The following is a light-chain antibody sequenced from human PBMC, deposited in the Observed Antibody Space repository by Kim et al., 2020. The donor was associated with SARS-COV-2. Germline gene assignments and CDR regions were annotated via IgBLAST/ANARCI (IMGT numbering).Light chain of an antibody. J-gene: IGLJ3*02. V-gene: IGLV1-44*01. CDR2: SNN. Sequence: PGQRVTISCSGSSPNIGSNTVNWYQQLPGTAPKLLIYSNNQRPSGVPDRFYGSKSGTSASLAISGLQSEDEADYYCAAWDDSLNGVFGGGTQLTVL. CDR1: SPNIGSNT. CDR3: AAWDDSLNGV.